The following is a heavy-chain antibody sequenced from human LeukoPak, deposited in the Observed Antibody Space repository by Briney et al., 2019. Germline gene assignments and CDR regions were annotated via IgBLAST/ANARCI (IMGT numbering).Heavy chain of an antibody. CDR1: GFTVSSNY. D-gene: IGHD5-18*01. J-gene: IGHJ4*02. Sequence: PGGSLRLSCAASGFTVSSNYMTWVRQAPGQGLEWVSVIYFGGTTYYADSVKGRFTISRDNTNNTLSLQMNGLTTEDTGVYFCVKGRRGSSYVHYFDSWGQGTLVTVSS. V-gene: IGHV3-53*05. CDR3: VKGRRGSSYVHYFDS. CDR2: IYFGGTT.